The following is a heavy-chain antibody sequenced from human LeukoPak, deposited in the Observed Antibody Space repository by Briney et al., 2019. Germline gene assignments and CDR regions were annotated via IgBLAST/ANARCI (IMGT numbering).Heavy chain of an antibody. J-gene: IGHJ6*02. CDR3: ARLPTIAARQNYYYYYGMDV. V-gene: IGHV1-18*01. CDR2: ISAYNGNT. CDR1: GYTFTSYG. D-gene: IGHD6-6*01. Sequence: ASVNVSCKASGYTFTSYGISWVRQAPGQGLEWMGWISAYNGNTNYAQKLQGRVTMTTDTSTSTAYMELRSLRSDDTAVYYCARLPTIAARQNYYYYYGMDVWGQGTTVTVSS.